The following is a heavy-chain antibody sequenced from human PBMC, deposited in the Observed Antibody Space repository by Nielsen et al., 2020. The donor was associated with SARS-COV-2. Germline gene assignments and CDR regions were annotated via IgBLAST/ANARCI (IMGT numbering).Heavy chain of an antibody. V-gene: IGHV3-7*01. CDR1: GFTFSSYW. Sequence: GGSLRLSCAASGFTFSSYWMSWVRQAPGKGLEWVANIKQDGSEKYYVDSVKGRFTISRDNAKNSLYLQMNSLRAEDTAVYYCAREGKNKPIYYYYGMDVWGQGTTVTVSS. J-gene: IGHJ6*02. CDR2: IKQDGSEK. CDR3: AREGKNKPIYYYYGMDV. D-gene: IGHD1/OR15-1a*01.